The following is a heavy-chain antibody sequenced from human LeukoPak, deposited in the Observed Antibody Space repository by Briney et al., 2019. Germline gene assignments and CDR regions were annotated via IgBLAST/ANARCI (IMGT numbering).Heavy chain of an antibody. J-gene: IGHJ4*02. CDR1: GGSISSGSYY. CDR3: ARASCSGGSCYIDY. D-gene: IGHD2-15*01. Sequence: SETLSLTCAVSGGSISSGSYYWSWIRQPAGKGLEWIGRIYTSGSTNYNPSLKSRVTISVDTSKNQFSLKLSSVTAADTAVYYCARASCSGGSCYIDYWGQGTLVTVSS. V-gene: IGHV4-61*02. CDR2: IYTSGST.